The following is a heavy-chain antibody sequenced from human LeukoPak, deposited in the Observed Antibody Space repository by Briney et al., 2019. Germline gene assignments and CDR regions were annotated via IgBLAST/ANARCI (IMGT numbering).Heavy chain of an antibody. J-gene: IGHJ4*02. D-gene: IGHD5-12*01. CDR2: ISAYNGNT. CDR1: GCTFTSHG. Sequence: ASVKVSCKASGCTFTSHGISWVRQAPGQGLEWMGWISAYNGNTNYAQKLQGRVTMTTDTSTSTAYMELRSLRSDDTAVYYCARALSGYDWGDYWGQGTLVTVSS. V-gene: IGHV1-18*01. CDR3: ARALSGYDWGDY.